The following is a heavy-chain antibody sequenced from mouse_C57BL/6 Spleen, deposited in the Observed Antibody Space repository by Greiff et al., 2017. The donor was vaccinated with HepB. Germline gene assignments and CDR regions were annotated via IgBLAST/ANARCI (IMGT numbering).Heavy chain of an antibody. J-gene: IGHJ4*01. Sequence: QVQLQQPGAELVRPGTSVKLSCEASGYTFTSYWMHWVKQRPGQGLEWIGVIDPSDSYTNYNQKFKGKATLTVDTSSSTAYMQLSSLTSEDSAVYYCARRTGDEAMDYWGQGTSVTVSS. D-gene: IGHD4-1*01. CDR3: ARRTGDEAMDY. CDR2: IDPSDSYT. V-gene: IGHV1-59*01. CDR1: GYTFTSYW.